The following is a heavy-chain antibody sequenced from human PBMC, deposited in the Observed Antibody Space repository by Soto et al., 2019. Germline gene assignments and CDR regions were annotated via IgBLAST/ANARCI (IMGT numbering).Heavy chain of an antibody. CDR1: GYTFTGYY. CDR3: ARDKYYYDSSGYYTALMYGMDV. J-gene: IGHJ6*02. V-gene: IGHV1-2*04. Sequence: GASVKVSCKASGYTFTGYYMHWVRQAPGQGLEWMGWINPNSGGTNYAQKFQGWVTMTRDTSISTAYMELSRLRSDDTAVYYCARDKYYYDSSGYYTALMYGMDVWGQGTTVTVSS. CDR2: INPNSGGT. D-gene: IGHD3-22*01.